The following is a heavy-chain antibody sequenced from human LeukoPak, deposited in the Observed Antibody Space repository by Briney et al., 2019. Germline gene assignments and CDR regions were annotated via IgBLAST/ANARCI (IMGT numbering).Heavy chain of an antibody. CDR3: ARDPAILRYSDWLSSYYYGMDV. D-gene: IGHD3-9*01. CDR2: ISAYNGNT. J-gene: IGHJ6*02. CDR1: GYTFTSYG. Sequence: VASVKVSCKASGYTFTSYGISWVRQAPGQGLEWMGWISAYNGNTNYAQKLQGRVTMTTDTSTSTAYMELRSLRSDDTAVYYCARDPAILRYSDWLSSYYYGMDVWGQGTTVTVSS. V-gene: IGHV1-18*01.